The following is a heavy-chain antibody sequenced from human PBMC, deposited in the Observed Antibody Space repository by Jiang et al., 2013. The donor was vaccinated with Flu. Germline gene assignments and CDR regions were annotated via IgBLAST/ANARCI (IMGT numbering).Heavy chain of an antibody. J-gene: IGHJ4*02. Sequence: VQLLESGGGVVQPGGSLRLPCAASGFTFSSYGMHWVRQAPGKGLEWVAFIRYDGSNKYYADSVKGRFTISRDNSKNTLYLQMNSLRAEDTAVYYCRHYYDSSAHIGVLFDYWGQGTLVTVSS. CDR1: GFTFSSYG. D-gene: IGHD3-22*01. CDR2: IRYDGSNK. V-gene: IGHV3-30*02. CDR3: RHYYDSSAHIGVLFDY.